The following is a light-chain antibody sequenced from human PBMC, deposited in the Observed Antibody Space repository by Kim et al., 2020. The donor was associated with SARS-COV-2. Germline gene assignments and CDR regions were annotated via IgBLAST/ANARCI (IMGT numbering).Light chain of an antibody. CDR1: QDIRSD. CDR3: ILDFNYPRT. CDR2: AAS. J-gene: IGKJ1*01. V-gene: IGKV1-6*01. Sequence: IQMTQSPSSLSASVGDRVTITCRASQDIRSDFGWYQQQPGKAPKVLIYAASILHSGVPSRFSGSRSGTDFTLTISSLQPEDSATYYCILDFNYPRTVGDRTK.